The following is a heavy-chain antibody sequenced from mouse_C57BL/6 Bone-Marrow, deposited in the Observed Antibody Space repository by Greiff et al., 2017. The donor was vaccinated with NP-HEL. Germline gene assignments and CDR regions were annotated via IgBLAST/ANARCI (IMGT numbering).Heavy chain of an antibody. CDR1: GFTFSDYG. CDR3: ARQNYCSSSFAY. CDR2: ISNLAYSI. D-gene: IGHD1-1*01. V-gene: IGHV5-15*01. Sequence: EVKLVESGGGLVQPGGSLKLSCAASGFTFSDYGMAWVRQAPRKGPEWVAFISNLAYSIYYADTVTGRFTISRENAKNTLYLEMSSLRSEDTAMYYCARQNYCSSSFAYWGQGTLVTVSA. J-gene: IGHJ3*01.